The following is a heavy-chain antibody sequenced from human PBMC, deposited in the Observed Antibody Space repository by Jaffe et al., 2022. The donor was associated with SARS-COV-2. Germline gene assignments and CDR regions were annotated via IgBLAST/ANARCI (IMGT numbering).Heavy chain of an antibody. J-gene: IGHJ6*02. D-gene: IGHD5-18*01. CDR3: AAEEMDTAMVIFYYYGMDV. CDR2: IIPIFGTA. CDR1: GGTFSSYA. Sequence: QVQLVQSGAEVKKPGSSVKVSCKASGGTFSSYAISWVRQAPGQGLEWMGGIIPIFGTANYAQKFQGRVTITADESTSTAYMELSSLRSEDTAVYYCAAEEMDTAMVIFYYYGMDVWGQGTTVTVSS. V-gene: IGHV1-69*01.